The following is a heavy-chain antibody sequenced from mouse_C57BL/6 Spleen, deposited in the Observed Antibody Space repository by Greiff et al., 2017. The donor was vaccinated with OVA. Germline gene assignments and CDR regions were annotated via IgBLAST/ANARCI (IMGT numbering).Heavy chain of an antibody. CDR3: ARDKIYDGYYEPFAY. CDR1: GYSITSGYY. CDR2: ISYDGSN. Sequence: EVKLQESGPGLVKPSQSLSLTCSVSGYSITSGYYWNWIRQFPGNKLEWMGYISYDGSNNYNPSLKNRISITRDTSKNQFFLKLKSVTTEDTATYDCARDKIYDGYYEPFAYWGQGTLVTVSA. J-gene: IGHJ3*01. D-gene: IGHD2-3*01. V-gene: IGHV3-6*01.